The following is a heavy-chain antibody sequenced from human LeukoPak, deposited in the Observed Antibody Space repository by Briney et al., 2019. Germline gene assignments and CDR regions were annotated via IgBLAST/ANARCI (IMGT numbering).Heavy chain of an antibody. V-gene: IGHV3-33*01. CDR3: TRNGGGLGY. J-gene: IGHJ4*02. D-gene: IGHD3-16*01. Sequence: GRSLRLSCAASGFTFSSYGMHWVRQAPGKGLEWVAVILNDGSQEKYADSVKGRFTISRDDSKSTLFLQMDSLTAEDTAVYYCTRNGGGLGYWGQGALVTVSS. CDR2: ILNDGSQE. CDR1: GFTFSSYG.